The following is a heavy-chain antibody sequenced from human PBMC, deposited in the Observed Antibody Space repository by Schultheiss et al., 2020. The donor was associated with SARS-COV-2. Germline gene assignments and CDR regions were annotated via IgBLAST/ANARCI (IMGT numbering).Heavy chain of an antibody. Sequence: SQTLSLTCTVSGGSVSSGSYYWSWIRQPPGKGLEWIGEINHSGSTNYNPSLKSRVTISVDTSKNQFSLKLSSVTAADTAVYYCARGGLLFEQWPFDYWGQGTLVTVSS. CDR2: INHSGST. CDR3: ARGGLLFEQWPFDY. J-gene: IGHJ4*02. V-gene: IGHV4-31*03. CDR1: GGSVSSGSYY. D-gene: IGHD6-19*01.